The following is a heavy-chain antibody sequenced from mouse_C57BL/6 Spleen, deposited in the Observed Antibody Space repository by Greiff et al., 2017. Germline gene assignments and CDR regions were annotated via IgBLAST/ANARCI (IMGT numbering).Heavy chain of an antibody. CDR2: IDPNSGGT. Sequence: VQLQQPGAELVKPGASVKLSCKASGYTFTSYWMHWVKQRPGRGLEWIGRIDPNSGGTKYNEKFKSKATLTVDKPSSTAYMQLGSLTSEDSAVYSGARFFTTFIADSYFDVWGTGTTVTVSS. CDR3: ARFFTTFIADSYFDV. D-gene: IGHD1-2*01. CDR1: GYTFTSYW. J-gene: IGHJ1*03. V-gene: IGHV1-72*01.